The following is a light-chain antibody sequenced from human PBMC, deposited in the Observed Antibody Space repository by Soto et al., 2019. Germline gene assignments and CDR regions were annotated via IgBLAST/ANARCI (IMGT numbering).Light chain of an antibody. CDR3: QQHNSCPSLCT. J-gene: IGKJ3*01. Sequence: EIVLTQSPATLSLSPGERATLSCRASQSVGNNLAWYQQKPGQAPRLLICDASYRATGIADRFSGSGSGTDFTLTISIREPEAFEIYYCQQHNSCPSLCTFGPGTKVDIK. V-gene: IGKV3-11*01. CDR1: QSVGNN. CDR2: DAS.